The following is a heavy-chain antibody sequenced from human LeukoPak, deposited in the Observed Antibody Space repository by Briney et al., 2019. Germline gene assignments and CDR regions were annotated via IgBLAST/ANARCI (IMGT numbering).Heavy chain of an antibody. CDR2: IYDIENT. CDR3: AGRGQRYFRD. J-gene: IGHJ1*01. Sequence: SETLSLTCNITAVSITSGYCSWIRQPPAKGLEWIGYIYDIENTDYNPSLKSRVTISLDTSKNQLSLKLTAVTAADTAVYYCAGRGQRYFRDWGQGTLVTVSS. V-gene: IGHV4-59*08. CDR1: AVSITSGY.